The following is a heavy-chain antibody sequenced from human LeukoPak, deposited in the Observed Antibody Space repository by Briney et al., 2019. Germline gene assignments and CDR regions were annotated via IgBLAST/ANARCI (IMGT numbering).Heavy chain of an antibody. J-gene: IGHJ3*02. Sequence: GASVKVSCKASGYTFTGYYMHWVRQAPGQGLEWMGWINPNSGGTNYAQKFQGRVTMTRDTSISTAYMELSSLRSEDTAVYYCARGGDSSGYYLHDAFDIWGQGTMVTVSS. CDR1: GYTFTGYY. V-gene: IGHV1-2*02. CDR3: ARGGDSSGYYLHDAFDI. D-gene: IGHD3-22*01. CDR2: INPNSGGT.